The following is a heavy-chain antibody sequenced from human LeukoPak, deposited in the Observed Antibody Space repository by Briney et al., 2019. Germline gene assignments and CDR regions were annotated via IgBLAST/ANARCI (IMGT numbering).Heavy chain of an antibody. V-gene: IGHV3-23*01. D-gene: IGHD2-2*01. Sequence: GRSLRLPCAASGFTFSSYAMSWVRQAPGKGLEWVSAISGSGGSTYYADSVKGRFTISRDNSKNTLYLQMNSLRAEDTAVYYCAKSDRYCSSTSCYYFDYWGQGTLVTVSS. CDR2: ISGSGGST. CDR3: AKSDRYCSSTSCYYFDY. CDR1: GFTFSSYA. J-gene: IGHJ4*02.